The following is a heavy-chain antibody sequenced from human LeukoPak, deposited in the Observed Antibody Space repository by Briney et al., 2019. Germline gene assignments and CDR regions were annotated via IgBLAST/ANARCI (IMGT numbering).Heavy chain of an antibody. CDR3: ARGGRISHSSGYYGYYYYGMDV. CDR2: KFHGGNA. V-gene: IGHV4-38-2*01. CDR1: GSSLSSGYY. Sequence: SETLSLTCAVSGSSLSSGYYWGWLRQPPGKGLEWIASKFHGGNAFYNPSLQSRVTISVDTSKNQFSLKLSSVTAADTAVYYCARGGRISHSSGYYGYYYYGMDVWGQGTTVTVSS. J-gene: IGHJ6*02. D-gene: IGHD3-22*01.